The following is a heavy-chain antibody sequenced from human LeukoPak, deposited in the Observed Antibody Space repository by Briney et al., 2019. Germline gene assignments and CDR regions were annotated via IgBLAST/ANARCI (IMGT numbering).Heavy chain of an antibody. J-gene: IGHJ4*02. CDR1: GFTFSDHY. V-gene: IGHV3-72*01. Sequence: GGSLRLSCAVSGFTFSDHYMDWVRQAPGKGLEWVGRSRNRAKSYTTDYAASVKGRFTNSRDDSKSTLYLQMNSLETEDTAVYYCSRDATGDHWGQGTLVSVSS. CDR3: SRDATGDH. CDR2: SRNRAKSYTT.